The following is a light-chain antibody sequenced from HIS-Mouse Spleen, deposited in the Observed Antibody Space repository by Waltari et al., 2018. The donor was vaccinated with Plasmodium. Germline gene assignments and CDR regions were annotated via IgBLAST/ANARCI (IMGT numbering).Light chain of an antibody. CDR2: GAS. Sequence: EIVLTQSPGTLSLSPGERATLSCRASQSVSSSYLAWYQQKPGQAPRLLIYGASSRATGIPDRFSGSGSGTDFTLTISRLELEDFAVYYCQQYGSSPQITFGGGTKVEIK. CDR1: QSVSSSY. J-gene: IGKJ4*01. CDR3: QQYGSSPQIT. V-gene: IGKV3-20*01.